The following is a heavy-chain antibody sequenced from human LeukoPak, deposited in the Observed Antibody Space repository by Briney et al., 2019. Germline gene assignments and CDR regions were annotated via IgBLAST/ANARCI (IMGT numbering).Heavy chain of an antibody. CDR3: ARSSTGWSVDF. D-gene: IGHD6-19*01. CDR2: INSNGGGT. V-gene: IGHV1-18*01. J-gene: IGHJ4*02. Sequence: ASVKVSCKASGYTFIHYGVSWVRQAPGQGLEWMGWINSNGGGTLYAQSLQGRVTLTTDTSTSTLYMELRTLRSDYTAVYYCARSSTGWSVDFWGQGTPVTVSS. CDR1: GYTFIHYG.